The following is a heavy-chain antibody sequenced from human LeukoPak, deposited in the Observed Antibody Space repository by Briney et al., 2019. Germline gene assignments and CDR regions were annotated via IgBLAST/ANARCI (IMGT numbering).Heavy chain of an antibody. V-gene: IGHV4-61*01. Sequence: PSETLSLTCTVSGGSVSSGSYYWSWIRQPPGKGLEWIGYTYYSGSTNYNPSLKSRVTISVDTSKNQFSLKLSSVTAADTAVYYCARAWGLRPLDYWGQGTLVTVSS. D-gene: IGHD1-26*01. CDR1: GGSVSSGSYY. J-gene: IGHJ4*02. CDR3: ARAWGLRPLDY. CDR2: TYYSGST.